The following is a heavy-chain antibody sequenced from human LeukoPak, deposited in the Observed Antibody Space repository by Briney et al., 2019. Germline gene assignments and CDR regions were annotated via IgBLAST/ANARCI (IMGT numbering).Heavy chain of an antibody. CDR3: ARGHKGGRYYYMDV. D-gene: IGHD1-26*01. CDR2: IYHSGST. J-gene: IGHJ6*03. V-gene: IGHV4-38-2*02. Sequence: SETLSLTCTVSGYSISSGYYWGWIRQPPGKGLEWIGSIYHSGSTYYNPSLKSRVTISVDTSKNQFSLKLSSVTAADTAVYYCARGHKGGRYYYMDVWGKGTTVTVSS. CDR1: GYSISSGYY.